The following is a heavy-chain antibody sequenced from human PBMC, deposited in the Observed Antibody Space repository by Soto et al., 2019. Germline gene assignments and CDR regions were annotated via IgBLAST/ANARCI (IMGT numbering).Heavy chain of an antibody. Sequence: KPSETLSLTCTVSDASVWSDSYFWTWIRRPPGKGLEWIAYISHTGDTNYNPSLKSRVTISIDTSRNQFSLTVTSVTAADTAVYFCARIVVGVTVDLWGQGSLVTVSS. D-gene: IGHD1-26*01. CDR1: DASVWSDSYF. CDR2: ISHTGDT. V-gene: IGHV4-61*01. CDR3: ARIVVGVTVDL. J-gene: IGHJ4*02.